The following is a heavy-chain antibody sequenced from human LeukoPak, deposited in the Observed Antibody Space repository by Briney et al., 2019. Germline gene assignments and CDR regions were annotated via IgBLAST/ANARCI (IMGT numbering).Heavy chain of an antibody. J-gene: IGHJ4*02. CDR1: GYSLSSGYY. Sequence: SETLSLTCAVSGYSLSSGYYWGWIRPPPGKGLAWIGSIYHSGSTYYNPSLKSRVTISVDTSKNQFSLKLSSVTAADTAVYYCARASSGSYYTFDYWGQGTLVTVSS. CDR2: IYHSGST. D-gene: IGHD3-10*01. CDR3: ARASSGSYYTFDY. V-gene: IGHV4-38-2*01.